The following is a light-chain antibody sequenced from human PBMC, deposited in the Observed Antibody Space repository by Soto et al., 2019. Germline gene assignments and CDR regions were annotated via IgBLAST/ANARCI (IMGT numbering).Light chain of an antibody. Sequence: DIQMTQSPSSLSASVGDRVTITCRASQVIRNYLAWYQQKPGKVPKLLIYAASTLQSGVPSRFSGSGSGTDFTLTISSLQPEDVATYYCKKYNSAPLTFGGGNKVEIK. CDR1: QVIRNY. J-gene: IGKJ4*01. CDR3: KKYNSAPLT. CDR2: AAS. V-gene: IGKV1-27*01.